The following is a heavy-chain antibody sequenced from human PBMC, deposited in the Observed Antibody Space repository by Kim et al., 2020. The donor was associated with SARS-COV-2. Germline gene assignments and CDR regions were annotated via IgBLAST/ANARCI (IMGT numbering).Heavy chain of an antibody. Sequence: GESLKISCKVSGYTFTTYWISWVRQMPGKGLEWMGRIDPADSSTNYNPSFRGHVTISVDRYINTAYLQWSSLNASDTAMYYCARGSDTYYYDSGSYNYWDQGTRVTVSS. J-gene: IGHJ4*02. D-gene: IGHD3-10*01. V-gene: IGHV5-10-1*01. CDR3: ARGSDTYYYDSGSYNY. CDR1: GYTFTTYW. CDR2: IDPADSST.